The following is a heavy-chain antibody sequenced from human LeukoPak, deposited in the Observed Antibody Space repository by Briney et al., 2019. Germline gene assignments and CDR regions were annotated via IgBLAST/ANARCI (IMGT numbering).Heavy chain of an antibody. D-gene: IGHD2-15*01. J-gene: IGHJ4*02. CDR3: ARDGTKKGLVGLLPYYFDY. Sequence: GGSLRLSCAASGFTFSSYGMHWVRQAPGKGLEWVAVIWYDGSNKYYADSVKGRFTISRDNSKNTLYLQMNSLRADDTGVYYCARDGTKKGLVGLLPYYFDYWGQGTLVTVSS. V-gene: IGHV3-33*01. CDR2: IWYDGSNK. CDR1: GFTFSSYG.